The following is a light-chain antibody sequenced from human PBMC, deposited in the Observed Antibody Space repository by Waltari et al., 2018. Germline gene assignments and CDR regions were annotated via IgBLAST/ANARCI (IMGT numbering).Light chain of an antibody. Sequence: ITSNARQDISNYLKWYHQEPGKAPKLLIYDEANLETLLPSRFSGSGSGTEFTLPISSLQPQYIATYYCKPYHNIPLTFGGRTKVEIK. CDR1: QDISNY. CDR2: DEA. V-gene: IGKV1-33*01. CDR3: KPYHNIPLT. J-gene: IGKJ4*01.